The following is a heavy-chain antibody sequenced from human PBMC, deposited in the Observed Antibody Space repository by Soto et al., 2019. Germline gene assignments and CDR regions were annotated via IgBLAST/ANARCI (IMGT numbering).Heavy chain of an antibody. V-gene: IGHV4-34*01. CDR1: GGSFSGYY. J-gene: IGHJ6*03. Sequence: SGTLSLTCAVYGGSFSGYYWSRIRQPPGKGLEWIGEINHSGSTNYNPSLKSRVTISVDTSKNQFSLKLSSVTAADTAVYYCARVNPTYYDFWSGPYYYYMDVWGKGTTVTVSS. D-gene: IGHD3-3*01. CDR2: INHSGST. CDR3: ARVNPTYYDFWSGPYYYYMDV.